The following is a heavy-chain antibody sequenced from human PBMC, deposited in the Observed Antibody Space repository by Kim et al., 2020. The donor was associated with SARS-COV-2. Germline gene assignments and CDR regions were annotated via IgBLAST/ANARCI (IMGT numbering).Heavy chain of an antibody. CDR3: ASATPRRITMVRGVIRANWFDP. CDR2: INHSGST. V-gene: IGHV4-34*01. J-gene: IGHJ5*02. D-gene: IGHD3-10*01. CDR1: GGSFSGYY. Sequence: SETLSLTCTVYGGSFSGYYWSWIRQPPGKGLEWIGEINHSGSTNYNPSLKSRVTISVDTSKNQFSLKLSSVTAADTAVYYCASATPRRITMVRGVIRANWFDPWGQGTLVTVSS.